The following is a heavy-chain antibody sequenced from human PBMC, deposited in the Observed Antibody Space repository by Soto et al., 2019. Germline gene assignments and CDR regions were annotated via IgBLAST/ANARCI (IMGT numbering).Heavy chain of an antibody. CDR1: GYSFTSYW. J-gene: IGHJ6*02. D-gene: IGHD3-22*01. CDR3: ARLSYDSSAYYEYGMDV. Sequence: PGESLKISCKGSGYSFTSYWIGWVRQMPGKGLEWMGIIYPGDSDTRYSPSFQGQVTISADKSISTAYLQWSSLKASDTAMYYCARLSYDSSAYYEYGMDVWGQGTTVTVSS. CDR2: IYPGDSDT. V-gene: IGHV5-51*01.